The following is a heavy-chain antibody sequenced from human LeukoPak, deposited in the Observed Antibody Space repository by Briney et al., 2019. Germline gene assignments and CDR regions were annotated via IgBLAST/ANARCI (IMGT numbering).Heavy chain of an antibody. CDR3: ARVSRITDFDY. Sequence: PGGSLRLPCAASGFTFSSYWMSWVRQAPGKGLEWVANIKRDGSEKYYVDSVKGRFTISRDNAKNSLYLQMNSLRAEDTAVYYCARVSRITDFDYWGQGTLVTVSS. CDR2: IKRDGSEK. D-gene: IGHD2/OR15-2a*01. J-gene: IGHJ4*02. CDR1: GFTFSSYW. V-gene: IGHV3-7*01.